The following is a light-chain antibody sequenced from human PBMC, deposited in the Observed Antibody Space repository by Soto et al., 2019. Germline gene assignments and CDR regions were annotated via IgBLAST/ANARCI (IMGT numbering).Light chain of an antibody. J-gene: IGLJ2*01. CDR3: ATYTTSGTQV. Sequence: QSALTQPASVSGSPGQSITISCTGTRSDIGSYNSIAWYQQHPGKAPRVMIFEVTKRPSGISNRFSGSKSGSTASLTVSGLQAEDEADYYCATYTTSGTQVFGGGTKLTVL. CDR1: RSDIGSYNS. CDR2: EVT. V-gene: IGLV2-14*01.